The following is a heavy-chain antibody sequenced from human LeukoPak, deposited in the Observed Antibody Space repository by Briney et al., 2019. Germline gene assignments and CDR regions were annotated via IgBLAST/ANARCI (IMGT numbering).Heavy chain of an antibody. Sequence: GGSLRLSCAASGFTFISSAMSWVRQAPGKGLEWVSTISGSGNNTYYADSVKGRFTISRDNSKNTLYLHMNSLRAEDTAKYYCAKGWWSDSWGQGTLVTVSS. CDR2: ISGSGNNT. D-gene: IGHD2-8*02. CDR1: GFTFISSA. J-gene: IGHJ4*02. V-gene: IGHV3-23*01. CDR3: AKGWWSDS.